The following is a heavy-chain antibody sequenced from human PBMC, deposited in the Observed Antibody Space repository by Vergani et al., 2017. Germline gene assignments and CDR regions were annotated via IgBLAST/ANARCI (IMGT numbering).Heavy chain of an antibody. J-gene: IGHJ4*02. Sequence: VQLVESGGGVVQPGRSLRLSCAASGFTFSSYGMHWVRQAPGKGLEWVSAISGSGGSTYYADSVKGRFTISRDNSKNTLYLQMNSLRAEDTAVYYCAKDYSKFFIADYWGQGTLVTVSS. D-gene: IGHD4-11*01. CDR3: AKDYSKFFIADY. CDR2: ISGSGGST. V-gene: IGHV3-23*04. CDR1: GFTFSSYG.